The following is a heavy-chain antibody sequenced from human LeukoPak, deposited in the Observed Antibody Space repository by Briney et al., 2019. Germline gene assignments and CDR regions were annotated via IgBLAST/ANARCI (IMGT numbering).Heavy chain of an antibody. Sequence: GASVKVSCKASGYAFTSYAMHWVRQAPGQRLEWMGWVNAGNGNTKYSQKFQGRVTITRDTSASTAYMELSSLRSEDTAVYYCARADWAAAGNYWGQGTLVTVSS. J-gene: IGHJ4*02. CDR1: GYAFTSYA. V-gene: IGHV1-3*01. D-gene: IGHD6-13*01. CDR2: VNAGNGNT. CDR3: ARADWAAAGNY.